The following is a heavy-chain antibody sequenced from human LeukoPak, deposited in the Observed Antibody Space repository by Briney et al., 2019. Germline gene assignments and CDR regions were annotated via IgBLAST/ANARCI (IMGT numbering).Heavy chain of an antibody. D-gene: IGHD4-17*01. CDR2: IYFSGST. CDR3: ARGLYGDYDY. V-gene: IGHV4-39*07. CDR1: GGSISTTSYY. Sequence: SETLSLTCTVSGGSISTTSYYWGWIRQPPGKGLEWIGSIYFSGSTHYNPSLRSRVTISVDKSKNQFSLKLSSVTAADTAVYYCARGLYGDYDYWGQGTLVTVSS. J-gene: IGHJ4*02.